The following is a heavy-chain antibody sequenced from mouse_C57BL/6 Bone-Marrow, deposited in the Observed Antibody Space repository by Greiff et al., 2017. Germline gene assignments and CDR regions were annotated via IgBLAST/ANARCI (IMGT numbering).Heavy chain of an antibody. CDR2: ISSGSSTI. J-gene: IGHJ2*01. V-gene: IGHV5-17*01. D-gene: IGHD4-1*01. CDR3: ARLTGNYYFDY. CDR1: GFTFSDYG. Sequence: EVKLVESGGGLVKPGGSLKLSCAASGFTFSDYGMHWVRQAPEKGLEWVAYISSGSSTIYYADTVKGRFTISRDNAKNTLFLQMTSLRSEDTAMYYCARLTGNYYFDYWGQGTTLTVSS.